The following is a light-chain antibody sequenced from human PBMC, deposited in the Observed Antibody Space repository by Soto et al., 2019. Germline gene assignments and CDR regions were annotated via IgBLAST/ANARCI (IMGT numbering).Light chain of an antibody. Sequence: EIVVTQSPATLSVSRGEGATLXCRASQSVSSNLGWYQKKPGQAPRLLIYDASTRATGIPARFSGSGSGTEFTLTISSLQSEDFALYYCQQYNDWPTLGQGTRLEIK. CDR3: QQYNDWPT. CDR2: DAS. CDR1: QSVSSN. V-gene: IGKV3-15*01. J-gene: IGKJ5*01.